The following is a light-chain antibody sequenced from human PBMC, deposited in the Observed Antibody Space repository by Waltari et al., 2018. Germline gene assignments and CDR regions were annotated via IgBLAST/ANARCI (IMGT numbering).Light chain of an antibody. V-gene: IGKV3-20*01. CDR2: GAS. CDR3: QQYGSSRLT. J-gene: IGKJ4*01. CDR1: QSVSSSY. Sequence: EIVLTQSPGTLSLSPGERATLSCRASQSVSSSYLAWYQQKPGQAPRLLSYGASSRATGIPDRFSGSESGTDFTLTISRLEPEDFAVYYCQQYGSSRLTFGGGTKVEIK.